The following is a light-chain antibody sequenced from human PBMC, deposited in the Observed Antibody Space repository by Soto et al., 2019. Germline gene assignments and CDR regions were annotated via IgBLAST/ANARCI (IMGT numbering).Light chain of an antibody. CDR2: DVS. V-gene: IGLV2-18*02. CDR3: SSYTTSNTYV. CDR1: GSDVGSNNR. J-gene: IGLJ1*01. Sequence: QSVLTQPPSVSGSPGQSVAISCTGTGSDVGSNNRVSWYQQPPGSAPKLIIYDVSNRPSAIPDRFSGSKSANTASLTISGLQTEGEADYYCSSYTTSNTYVFGTGTKVTVL.